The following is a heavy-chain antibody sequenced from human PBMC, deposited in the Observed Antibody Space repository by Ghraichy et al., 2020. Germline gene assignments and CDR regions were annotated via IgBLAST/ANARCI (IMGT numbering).Heavy chain of an antibody. CDR2: INHSGST. V-gene: IGHV4-34*01. Sequence: NLSLTCAVFGGSFSDYFWSWIRQPPGKGLEWIGEINHSGSTKYNPSLKSRVTISVDTSKNQFSLKLNSAIAADTAVYYCASYSSNSYDDAFDSWGRGTLVTVSS. J-gene: IGHJ3*01. CDR3: ASYSSNSYDDAFDS. D-gene: IGHD6-13*01. CDR1: GGSFSDYF.